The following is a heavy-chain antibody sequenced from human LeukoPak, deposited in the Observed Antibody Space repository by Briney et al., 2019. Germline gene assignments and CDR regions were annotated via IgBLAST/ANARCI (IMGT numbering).Heavy chain of an antibody. D-gene: IGHD1-26*01. CDR2: INAGNGNT. CDR3: ARAKVGARYFDY. CDR1: GYTFTSYA. J-gene: IGHJ4*02. Sequence: ASVKVSCKASGYTFTSYAMHWVRQAPGQRLEWMGWINAGNGNTKYSQEFQGRVTITRDTSASTAYIELSSLRSEDMAVYYCARAKVGARYFDYWGQGTLVTVPS. V-gene: IGHV1-3*03.